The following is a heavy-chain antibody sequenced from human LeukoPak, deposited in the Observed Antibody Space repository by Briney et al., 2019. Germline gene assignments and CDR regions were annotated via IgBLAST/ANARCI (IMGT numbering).Heavy chain of an antibody. CDR1: GFTFSSYS. D-gene: IGHD2-2*01. V-gene: IGHV3-21*01. J-gene: IGHJ4*02. CDR3: ARDTSKDIVVVPAARGGVSDY. CDR2: ISSSSSYI. Sequence: GGSLRLSCAASGFTFSSYSMNWVRQAPGKGLEWVSSISSSSSYIYYADSVKGRFTISRDNAKNSLYLQMNSLRAEDTAVYYCARDTSKDIVVVPAARGGVSDYWGRGTLVTVSS.